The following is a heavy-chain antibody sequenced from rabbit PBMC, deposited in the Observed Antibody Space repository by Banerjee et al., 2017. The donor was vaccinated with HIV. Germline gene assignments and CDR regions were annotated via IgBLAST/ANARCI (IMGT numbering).Heavy chain of an antibody. D-gene: IGHD1-1*01. CDR3: ARDLVGVIGWNFYL. CDR2: IYTGSSGST. Sequence: QSLEESGGGLVQPEGSLALTCKASGIDFSSYYYMCWVRQAPGKGLEWIACIYTGSSGSTYYATWAKGRFTISRTSSTTVTLHMTSLTAADRATYFCARDLVGVIGWNFYLWGQGTLVTVS. CDR1: GIDFSSYYY. J-gene: IGHJ4*01. V-gene: IGHV1S40*01.